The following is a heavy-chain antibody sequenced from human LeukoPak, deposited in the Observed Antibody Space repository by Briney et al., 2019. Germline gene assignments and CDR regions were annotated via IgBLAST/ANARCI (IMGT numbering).Heavy chain of an antibody. CDR3: ARDLASSYYYDSSGLVGFDY. CDR2: INHNGNVN. J-gene: IGHJ4*02. CDR1: GFTFSSYW. V-gene: IGHV3-7*01. Sequence: PGGSLRLSCAASGFTFSSYWMNWARQAPGKGLEWVASINHNGNVNYYVDSVKGRFTISRDNAKNSLYLQMNSLRAEDTAVYYCARDLASSYYYDSSGLVGFDYWGQGTLVTVSS. D-gene: IGHD3-22*01.